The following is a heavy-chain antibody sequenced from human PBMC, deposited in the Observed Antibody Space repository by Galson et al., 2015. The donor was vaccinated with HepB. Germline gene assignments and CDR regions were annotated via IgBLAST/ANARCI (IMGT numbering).Heavy chain of an antibody. V-gene: IGHV1-69*13. CDR2: IIPVFGTT. CDR3: ARDFGVLYYYFDY. J-gene: IGHJ4*02. CDR1: GDTFSSYT. Sequence: SVKVSCKASGDTFSSYTFGWVRQAPGQGLEWMGGIIPVFGTTNYAQKFQDRVTITADESTSTAYMELSSLRSEDTAVYYCARDFGVLYYYFDYWGQGTLVTVSS. D-gene: IGHD2-8*01.